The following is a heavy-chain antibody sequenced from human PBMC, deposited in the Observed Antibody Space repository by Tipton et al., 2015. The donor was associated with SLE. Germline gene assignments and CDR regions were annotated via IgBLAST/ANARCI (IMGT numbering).Heavy chain of an antibody. CDR2: IFYTGNT. CDR1: GASISSSNYY. D-gene: IGHD3/OR15-3a*01. V-gene: IGHV4-39*07. Sequence: TLSLTCTVSGASISSSNYYWVWIRQLPGKGLEWIGGIFYTGNTFYTPSLKSRVTISLDMSKNQFSLRLSSVTAADTAVYYCARAPGLERDYYYYYYMDVWGKGTTVTVSS. J-gene: IGHJ6*03. CDR3: ARAPGLERDYYYYYYMDV.